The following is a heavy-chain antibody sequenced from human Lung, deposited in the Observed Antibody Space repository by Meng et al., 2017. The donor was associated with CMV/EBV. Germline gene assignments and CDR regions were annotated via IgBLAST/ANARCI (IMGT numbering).Heavy chain of an antibody. CDR2: IGHDGNNE. CDR3: GRDYINSVDH. J-gene: IGHJ4*02. V-gene: IGHV3-30*02. D-gene: IGHD2-2*02. CDR1: GFTFGNYA. Sequence: VQLVESGGGVAQPGGSLSLSCATSGFTFGNYAMHWVRQAPGKGLEWLAFIGHDGNNEQYADSMKGRFTISRDNFNTLYLQMKSLTDEDTALYYCGRDYINSVDHWGQGTLVTVSS.